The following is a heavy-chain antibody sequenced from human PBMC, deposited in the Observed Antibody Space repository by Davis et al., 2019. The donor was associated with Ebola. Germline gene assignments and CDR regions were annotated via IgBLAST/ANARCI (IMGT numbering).Heavy chain of an antibody. CDR1: GGSVGSDY. D-gene: IGHD6-13*01. J-gene: IGHJ4*02. CDR3: ARAGQYSSSSNDY. CDR2: ISNGGRT. V-gene: IGHV4-59*02. Sequence: SETLSLTCSVSGGSVGSDYWSWIRQSPGKGLEWIAFISNGGRTIYNPSLRGRVTISIDTSKNQFSLKLSSVTAADTAVYYCARAGQYSSSSNDYWGQGTLVTVSS.